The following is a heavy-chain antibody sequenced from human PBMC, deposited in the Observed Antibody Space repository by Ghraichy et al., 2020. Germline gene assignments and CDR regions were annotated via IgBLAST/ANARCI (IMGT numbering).Heavy chain of an antibody. Sequence: GGSLRLSCAASGFTFSSYAMHWVRQAPGKGLEWVAVISYDGSNKYYADSVKGRFTISRDNSKNTLYLQMNSLRAEDTAVYYCARDGSTTVTTNWFDPWGQGTLVTVSS. CDR3: ARDGSTTVTTNWFDP. D-gene: IGHD4-17*01. CDR1: GFTFSSYA. CDR2: ISYDGSNK. V-gene: IGHV3-30-3*01. J-gene: IGHJ5*02.